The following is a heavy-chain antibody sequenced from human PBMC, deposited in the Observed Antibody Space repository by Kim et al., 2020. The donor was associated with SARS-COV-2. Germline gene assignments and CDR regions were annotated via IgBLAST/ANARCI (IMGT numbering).Heavy chain of an antibody. J-gene: IGHJ5*02. CDR1: GGSISSGGYY. CDR3: ARESPIVVVTATGGWFDP. Sequence: SETLSLTCTVSGGSISSGGYYWSWIRQHPGKGLEWIGYIYYSGSTYYNPSLKSRVTISVDTSKNQFSLKLSSVTAADTAVYYCARESPIVVVTATGGWFDPWGQGTLVTVSS. D-gene: IGHD2-21*02. V-gene: IGHV4-31*03. CDR2: IYYSGST.